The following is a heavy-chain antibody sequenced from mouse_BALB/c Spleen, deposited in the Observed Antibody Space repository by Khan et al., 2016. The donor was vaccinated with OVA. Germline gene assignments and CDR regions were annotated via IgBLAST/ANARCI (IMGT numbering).Heavy chain of an antibody. J-gene: IGHJ1*01. Sequence: DVQLVESGGGLVKPGGSLKLSCAASGFTFSSYAMSWVRQTPEKRLEWVATISSGDTYTYYPDSVKGRFTISRDNAKNTLYLQMSSLRSEDTAMYYCARPPITTVVATSYWFFDVWGAGTTVTVST. V-gene: IGHV5-9-3*01. D-gene: IGHD1-1*01. CDR3: ARPPITTVVATSYWFFDV. CDR1: GFTFSSYA. CDR2: ISSGDTYT.